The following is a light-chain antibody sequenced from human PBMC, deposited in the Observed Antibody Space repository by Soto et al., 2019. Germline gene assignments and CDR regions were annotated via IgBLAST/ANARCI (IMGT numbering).Light chain of an antibody. CDR3: QQYGSSPPIT. Sequence: EIVLTQSAATLSLSPGERATLSCRASESVSSYVAWYQQKPGQAPRLLIYEASNRATGIPARFSGSGSGTDFTLTISSLEPEDFAVYYCQQYGSSPPITFGQGTRLEIK. J-gene: IGKJ5*01. CDR2: EAS. CDR1: ESVSSY. V-gene: IGKV3-11*01.